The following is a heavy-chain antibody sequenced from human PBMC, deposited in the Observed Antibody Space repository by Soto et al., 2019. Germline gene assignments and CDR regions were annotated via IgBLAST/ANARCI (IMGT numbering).Heavy chain of an antibody. CDR2: ISSTAGRTS. CDR1: GFTFNTYP. Sequence: GGSLRLSCATSGFTFNTYPMTWVRQAPGKGLEWVSSISSTAGRTSSYADSVKGRFAISRDFSDNTVYLQMNNLRVDDTAVYFCAKGVLSFHYGMEVWGQGTTVTVS. V-gene: IGHV3-23*01. J-gene: IGHJ6*02. D-gene: IGHD3-10*01. CDR3: AKGVLSFHYGMEV.